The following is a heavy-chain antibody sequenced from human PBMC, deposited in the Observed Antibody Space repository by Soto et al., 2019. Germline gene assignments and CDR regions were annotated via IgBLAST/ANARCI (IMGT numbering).Heavy chain of an antibody. V-gene: IGHV3-23*01. CDR1: EFTFKNYA. D-gene: IGHD3-22*01. CDR2: ITGSDGRT. J-gene: IGHJ4*02. CDR3: AKATYDTTFYTSSLDN. Sequence: GVPLILSCAASEFTFKNYAMTWVRQAPGKGLEWVSLITGSDGRTYYADSVKGRFTISRDNSKNTLFLQMDSLRPEDTALYYCAKATYDTTFYTSSLDNWGQGTLVTVSS.